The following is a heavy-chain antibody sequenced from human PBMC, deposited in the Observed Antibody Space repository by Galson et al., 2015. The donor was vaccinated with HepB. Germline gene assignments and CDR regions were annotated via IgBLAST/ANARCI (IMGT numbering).Heavy chain of an antibody. D-gene: IGHD3-10*01. J-gene: IGHJ3*02. Sequence: SLRLSCAGSGLTLSNAWMSWVRQAPGKGLEWVGRIRSKADGGPIDYAAPVKGRFTISRDDSKNTLDLLMNSLKSEDTALYYCATERFYGSGHDAFDIWGQGTTVTVSS. CDR3: ATERFYGSGHDAFDI. V-gene: IGHV3-15*01. CDR2: IRSKADGGPI. CDR1: GLTLSNAW.